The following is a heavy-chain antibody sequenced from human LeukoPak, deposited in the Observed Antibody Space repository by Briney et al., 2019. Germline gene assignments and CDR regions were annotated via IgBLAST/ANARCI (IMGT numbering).Heavy chain of an antibody. D-gene: IGHD6-19*01. CDR1: GFTYSSYA. CDR3: ANAVAGFYDY. Sequence: GGPLRLSCAASGFTYSSYAMSWVRQAPGKELEWVSAISGSGGSTYYADSVKGRFTISRDNSKNTLYLQMNSLRAEDTAVYYCANAVAGFYDYWGQGTLVTVSS. J-gene: IGHJ4*02. CDR2: ISGSGGST. V-gene: IGHV3-23*01.